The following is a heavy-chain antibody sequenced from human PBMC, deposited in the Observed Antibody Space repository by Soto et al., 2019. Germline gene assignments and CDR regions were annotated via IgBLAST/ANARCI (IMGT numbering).Heavy chain of an antibody. CDR2: MNPNSGNT. D-gene: IGHD4-17*01. J-gene: IGHJ6*02. V-gene: IGHV1-8*01. CDR3: ARGMTTVTSGGMDV. Sequence: QVQLVQSGAEVKKPGASVKVSCKASGYTFTSYDINWVRQATGQGLEWMGWMNPNSGNTGYAQKFQGRVTMTRTTSISTDYMELSSLRSEDTAVYYCARGMTTVTSGGMDVWGQGTTVTVSS. CDR1: GYTFTSYD.